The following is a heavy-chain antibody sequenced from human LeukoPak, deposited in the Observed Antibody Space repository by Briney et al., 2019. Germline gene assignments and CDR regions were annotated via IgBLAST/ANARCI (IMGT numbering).Heavy chain of an antibody. CDR3: AKVYDCGGNSGVGDAFDI. D-gene: IGHD4-23*01. V-gene: IGHV3-23*01. CDR1: GFTFSSYA. J-gene: IGHJ3*02. Sequence: GGSLRLSCAASGFTFSSYAMSWVRQAPGKGLEWVSSISGSGGSTYYTDSVKGRFTISRDNSKNTLYLQMNSLRAEDTAVYYCAKVYDCGGNSGVGDAFDIWGQGTMVTVSS. CDR2: ISGSGGST.